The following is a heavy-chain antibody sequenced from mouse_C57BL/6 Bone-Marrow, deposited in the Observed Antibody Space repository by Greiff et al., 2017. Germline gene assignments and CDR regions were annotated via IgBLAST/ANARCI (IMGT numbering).Heavy chain of an antibody. V-gene: IGHV1-61*01. Sequence: QVQLQQPGAELVRPGSSVKLSCKASGYTFTSYWMDWVKQRPGQGLEWIGNIYPSDSETHYNQKFKDKATLTVDKSSSTAYMQLSSLTSEDSAVYYCASGGYDYENAMDYWGQGTSVTVSS. J-gene: IGHJ4*01. D-gene: IGHD2-4*01. CDR3: ASGGYDYENAMDY. CDR2: IYPSDSET. CDR1: GYTFTSYW.